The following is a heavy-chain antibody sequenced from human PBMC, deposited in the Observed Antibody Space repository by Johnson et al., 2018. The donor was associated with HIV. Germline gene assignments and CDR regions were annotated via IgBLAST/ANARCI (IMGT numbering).Heavy chain of an antibody. CDR3: ARDLGPDGAFDI. V-gene: IGHV3-30*04. J-gene: IGHJ3*02. CDR2: ISYDGSNK. Sequence: QVLLVESGGGVVQPGRSLRLSCAASGFTFSSYAMHWVRQAPGKGLEWVAVISYDGSNKYYADSVKGRFTISRDNSKNTLYLQMNSLRADDTAVYYCARDLGPDGAFDIWGQGTMVTVSS. CDR1: GFTFSSYA. D-gene: IGHD5-24*01.